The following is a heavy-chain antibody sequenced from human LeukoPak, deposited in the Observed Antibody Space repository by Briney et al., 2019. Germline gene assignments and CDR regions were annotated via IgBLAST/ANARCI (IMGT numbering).Heavy chain of an antibody. J-gene: IGHJ4*02. CDR3: ARAVGTTLLFDS. V-gene: IGHV4-61*02. CDR2: IYTSGST. CDR1: GGSISSGSYY. Sequence: PSETLSLTCTVSGGSISSGSYYWSWIRQPAGKGLEWIGRIYTSGSTNYNPSLKSRVTMSVDTSKNQFSLKLSSVTAADTAVYYCARAVGTTLLFDSWGQGTLVTVSS. D-gene: IGHD1-26*01.